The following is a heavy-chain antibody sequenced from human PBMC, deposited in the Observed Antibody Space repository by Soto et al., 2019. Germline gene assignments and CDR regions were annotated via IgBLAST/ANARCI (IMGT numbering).Heavy chain of an antibody. D-gene: IGHD2-8*01. CDR2: IYHSGST. Sequence: PSEMRSLTCSLSGRCASSGSYYLCWIRQPPGKGLQWIGYIYHSGSTYYNPSRKSRVTISVDRYKNQFSLKLNSVTAADTAVYYCARARGDCTNGVCYRGYWFDPAGQGTVVIV. V-gene: IGHV4-30-2*01. CDR3: ARARGDCTNGVCYRGYWFDP. J-gene: IGHJ5*02. CDR1: GRCASSGSYY.